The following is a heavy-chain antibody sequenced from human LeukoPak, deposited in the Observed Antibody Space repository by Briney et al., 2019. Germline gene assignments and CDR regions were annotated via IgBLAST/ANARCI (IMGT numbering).Heavy chain of an antibody. CDR1: GFTFSNYW. V-gene: IGHV3-74*01. D-gene: IGHD4-17*01. CDR2: INPDGSSS. CDR3: VRQAVSGDSGIAY. Sequence: GGSLRLSCAASGFTFSNYWMHWVRQAPGKGLEWVSRINPDGSSSNYADSVKGRFTMTRDNAKSMVYLQMDGLRAEDTAVFSCVRQAVSGDSGIAYWGRGVLVTVSS. J-gene: IGHJ4*02.